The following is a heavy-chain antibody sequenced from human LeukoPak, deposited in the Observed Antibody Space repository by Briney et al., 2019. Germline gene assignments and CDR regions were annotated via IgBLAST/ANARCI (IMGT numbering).Heavy chain of an antibody. CDR1: GGSFSGYY. J-gene: IGHJ4*02. D-gene: IGHD6-6*01. Sequence: TSETLSLTCAVYGGSFSGYYWSWIRQPPGKGLEWIGEINHSGSTNYNPSLKSRVTISVDTSKNQFSLKLSSVTAADTAVYYCARGSRDSSSSNFDYWGQGTLVTVSS. CDR2: INHSGST. CDR3: ARGSRDSSSSNFDY. V-gene: IGHV4-34*01.